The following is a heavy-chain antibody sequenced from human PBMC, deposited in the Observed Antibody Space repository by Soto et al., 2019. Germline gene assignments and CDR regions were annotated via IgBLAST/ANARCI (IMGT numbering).Heavy chain of an antibody. V-gene: IGHV3-15*07. CDR2: IKSKTDGGKT. CDR3: TNLGELSAFDI. CDR1: GFTFSNAW. Sequence: GGSLRLSCAASGFTFSNAWMNWVRQAPGKGLEWVGRIKSKTDGGKTDYAAPVKGRFTISRDDSKNTLYLQMNSLKTEDTAVYYCTNLGELSAFDIWGQGTMVTVSS. D-gene: IGHD3-10*01. J-gene: IGHJ3*02.